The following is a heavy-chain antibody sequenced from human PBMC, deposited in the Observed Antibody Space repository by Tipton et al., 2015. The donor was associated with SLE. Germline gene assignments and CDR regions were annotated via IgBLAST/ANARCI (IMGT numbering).Heavy chain of an antibody. CDR1: GFIFSDHY. D-gene: IGHD3-22*01. Sequence: GSLRLSCAASGFIFSDHYVDWVRQAPGKGLEWVSSIISSSSYIYYADSLKGRFTISRDNAKNSLYLQMNSLRAEDTAVYYCARGSSGYSGHFDYWGQGTLLTVSS. CDR3: ARGSSGYSGHFDY. V-gene: IGHV3-21*01. J-gene: IGHJ4*02. CDR2: IISSSSYI.